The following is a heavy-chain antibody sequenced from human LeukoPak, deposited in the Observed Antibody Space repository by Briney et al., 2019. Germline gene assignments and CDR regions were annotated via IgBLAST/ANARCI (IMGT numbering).Heavy chain of an antibody. CDR1: GFTFSSYA. CDR3: EGETYGMNV. CDR2: ISNSGSSI. Sequence: GGSLRLSCAASGFTFSSYAMSWVRQAPGKGLEWVSYISNSGSSISYADSVKGRFTISRDNAKNSAYLQMNSLRAEDTAVYYCEGETYGMNVWGQGTTVTVSS. J-gene: IGHJ6*02. V-gene: IGHV3-48*03. D-gene: IGHD3-16*01.